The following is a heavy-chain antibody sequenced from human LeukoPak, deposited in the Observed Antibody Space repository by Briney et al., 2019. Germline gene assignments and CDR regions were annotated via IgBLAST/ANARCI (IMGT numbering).Heavy chain of an antibody. CDR1: GFTFSSYS. Sequence: GGTLRLSCAASGFTFSSYSMNWVRQAPGKGLEWVSSITSSSRYIYYADSVKGRFTISRDNAKSSLYLQMNSLRAEDTAVYYCARDPYSGSYGDYYYYYMDVWGKGTTVTISS. CDR3: ARDPYSGSYGDYYYYYMDV. V-gene: IGHV3-21*01. J-gene: IGHJ6*03. CDR2: ITSSSRYI. D-gene: IGHD1-26*01.